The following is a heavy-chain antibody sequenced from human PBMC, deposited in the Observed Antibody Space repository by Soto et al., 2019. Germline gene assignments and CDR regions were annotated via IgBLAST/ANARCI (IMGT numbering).Heavy chain of an antibody. D-gene: IGHD2-8*01. J-gene: IGHJ6*02. CDR1: GGSFSGYY. Sequence: PSETLSLTCAVYGGSFSGYYGSWIRQPPGKGLERIGEINHSGSTNYNPSLKSRVTISVDTSKNQFSLKLSSVTAADTAVYYCARGTDGIYYYYGMDVWGQGTTVTVSS. CDR3: ARGTDGIYYYYGMDV. V-gene: IGHV4-34*01. CDR2: INHSGST.